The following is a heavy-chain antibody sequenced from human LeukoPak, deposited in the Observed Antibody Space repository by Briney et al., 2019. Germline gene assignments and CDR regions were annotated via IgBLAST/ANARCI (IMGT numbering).Heavy chain of an antibody. D-gene: IGHD1-26*01. CDR1: GGTFSSYA. J-gene: IGHJ4*02. CDR2: IIPIFGTA. V-gene: IGHV1-69*01. Sequence: ASVKVSCKASGGTFSSYAISWVRQAPGQGLEWMGGIIPIFGTANYAQKFQGRVTIAADESTSTAYMELSSLRSEDTAVYYCAIAQWELRFDYWGQGTLVTVSS. CDR3: AIAQWELRFDY.